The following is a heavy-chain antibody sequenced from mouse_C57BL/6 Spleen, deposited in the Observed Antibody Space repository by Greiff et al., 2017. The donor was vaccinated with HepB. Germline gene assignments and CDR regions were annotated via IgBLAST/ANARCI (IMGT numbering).Heavy chain of an antibody. CDR1: GYAFSSSW. CDR3: AREGYYGRDSYWYFDV. D-gene: IGHD1-1*01. V-gene: IGHV1-82*01. Sequence: VKLKQSGPELVKPGASVKISCKASGYAFSSSWMNWVKQRPGKGLEWIGRIYPGDGDTNYNGKFKGKATLTADKSSSTAYMQLSSLTSEDSAVYCCAREGYYGRDSYWYFDVWGTGTTVTVSS. CDR2: IYPGDGDT. J-gene: IGHJ1*03.